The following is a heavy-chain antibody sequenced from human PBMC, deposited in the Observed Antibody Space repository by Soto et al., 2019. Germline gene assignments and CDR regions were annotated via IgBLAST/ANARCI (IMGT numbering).Heavy chain of an antibody. V-gene: IGHV3-11*06. J-gene: IGHJ4*02. CDR1: GFTFSDYY. CDR2: ISSSSSYT. D-gene: IGHD3-10*01. CDR3: ARDVNREVRGIRDYFDY. Sequence: PGGSLRLSCAASGFTFSDYYMSWIRQAPGKGLEWVSYISSSSSYTNYADSVKGRFTISRDNAKNSLYLQMNSLRAEDTAVYYCARDVNREVRGIRDYFDYWGQGTLVTVSS.